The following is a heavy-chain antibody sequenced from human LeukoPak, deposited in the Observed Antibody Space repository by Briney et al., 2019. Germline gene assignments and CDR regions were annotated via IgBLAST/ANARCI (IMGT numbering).Heavy chain of an antibody. CDR3: ARLNPLTLVRADTYYHSMDV. CDR2: IHYTGRI. CDR1: GASMTSYY. D-gene: IGHD3-10*01. Sequence: SETLSLTCTVSGASMTSYYWSWIRQPPGKGLEWVGYIHYTGRINYNPSLQSRVTISVDTSKSLFSLRLNSVTAADTAVYYCARLNPLTLVRADTYYHSMDVWGQGTTVTVSS. V-gene: IGHV4-59*08. J-gene: IGHJ6*02.